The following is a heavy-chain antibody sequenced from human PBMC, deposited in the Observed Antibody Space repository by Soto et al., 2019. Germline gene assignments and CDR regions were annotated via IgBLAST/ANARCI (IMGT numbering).Heavy chain of an antibody. V-gene: IGHV4-59*12. CDR3: AREQLGEYYFDY. CDR2: IYYSGST. CDR1: GGSISSYY. D-gene: IGHD6-13*01. Sequence: SETLSLTCTVSGGSISSYYWSWIRQPPGKGLEWIGYIYYSGSTNYNPSLKSRVTISVDTSKNQFSLKLSSVTAADTAVYYCAREQLGEYYFDYWGQGTLVTVSS. J-gene: IGHJ4*02.